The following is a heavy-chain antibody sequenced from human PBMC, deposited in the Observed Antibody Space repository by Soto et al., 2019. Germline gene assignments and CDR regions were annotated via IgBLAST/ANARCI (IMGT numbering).Heavy chain of an antibody. D-gene: IGHD6-19*01. Sequence: ASVKVSCKASGYTFTGYYMHWVRQAPGQGLEWLGWINPNSGGTNYAQKFQGWVTMTRDTSISTAYMELSRLTSDDTAIYYCARQRYSSGWNYFQHWGQGTLVTVS. CDR1: GYTFTGYY. J-gene: IGHJ1*01. CDR3: ARQRYSSGWNYFQH. CDR2: INPNSGGT. V-gene: IGHV1-2*04.